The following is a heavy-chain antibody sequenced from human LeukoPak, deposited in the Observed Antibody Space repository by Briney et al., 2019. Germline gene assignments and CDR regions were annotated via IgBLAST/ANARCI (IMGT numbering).Heavy chain of an antibody. Sequence: SETLSLTCSVSGGSISIYYWGWIRQPPGKGPEWIGSIYYTGSTYHNPSLKSRVTISEDPSKNQFSLKLRSVTAADTAVYYCAREDGTAMDNAFDIWSQGTMVTVSS. D-gene: IGHD5-18*01. CDR2: IYYTGST. CDR3: AREDGTAMDNAFDI. V-gene: IGHV4-39*07. CDR1: GGSISIYY. J-gene: IGHJ3*02.